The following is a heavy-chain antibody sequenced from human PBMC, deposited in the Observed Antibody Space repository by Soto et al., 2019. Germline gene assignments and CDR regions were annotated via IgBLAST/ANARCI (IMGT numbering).Heavy chain of an antibody. V-gene: IGHV3-23*01. J-gene: IGHJ6*02. CDR2: ISGDGKTT. CDR3: VKDWIGNKCPCLDV. D-gene: IGHD3-3*01. Sequence: EVQVLESGGGLLQPGGSLRLSCVASGFTFNAHAMPWVRQGPGMGLEWTATISGDGKTTHYADSGKGRFTVSRDNSKNTLSLQMNSLRAEDTATYYCVKDWIGNKCPCLDVWGQGTTVTVSS. CDR1: GFTFNAHA.